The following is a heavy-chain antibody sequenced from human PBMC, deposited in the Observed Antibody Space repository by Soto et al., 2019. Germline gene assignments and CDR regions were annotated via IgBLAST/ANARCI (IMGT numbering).Heavy chain of an antibody. CDR3: AHIRKWPQEYFNR. Sequence: QITLRESGPTLVKPTQTLTLTCSVSGFSLSSTGVGVAWIRQPPGKALEWLALIYWDDEKSYSPSLKSRLTITKDTSKNQVVLKLTNMDPVDTGTYFCAHIRKWPQEYFNRWGQGTLVTVSS. V-gene: IGHV2-5*02. CDR2: IYWDDEK. CDR1: GFSLSSTGVG. D-gene: IGHD5-12*01. J-gene: IGHJ1*01.